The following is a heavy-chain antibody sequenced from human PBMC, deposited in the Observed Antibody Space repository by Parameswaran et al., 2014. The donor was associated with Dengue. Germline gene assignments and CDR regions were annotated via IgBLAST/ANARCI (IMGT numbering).Heavy chain of an antibody. D-gene: IGHD4-11*01. V-gene: IGHV3-53*01. J-gene: IGHJ4*02. CDR3: ARDRRPGRRQL. CDR2: IYSGGST. Sequence: RWIRQPPGKGLEWVSVIYSGGSTYYADSVKGRFTISRDNSKNTLYLQMNSLRAEDTAVYYCARDRRPGRRQLWGQGTLGTVSS.